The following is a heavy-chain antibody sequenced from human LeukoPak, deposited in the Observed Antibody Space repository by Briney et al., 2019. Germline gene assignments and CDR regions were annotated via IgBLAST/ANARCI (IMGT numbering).Heavy chain of an antibody. D-gene: IGHD1-26*01. CDR3: ARGFLAGAQDYYYYYMDV. J-gene: IGHJ6*03. V-gene: IGHV1-18*01. Sequence: ASVKVSCKASGYTFTSYGISWVRQAPGQGLEWMGWISAYNGNTNYAQKLQGRVTITRNTSISTAYMELSSLRSEDTAVYYCARGFLAGAQDYYYYYMDVWGKGTTVTVSS. CDR1: GYTFTSYG. CDR2: ISAYNGNT.